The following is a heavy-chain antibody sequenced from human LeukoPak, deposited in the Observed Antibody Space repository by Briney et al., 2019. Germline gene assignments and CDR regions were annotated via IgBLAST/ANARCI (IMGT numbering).Heavy chain of an antibody. CDR3: AKGTKDYYGSGSFYLSRDHFISR. V-gene: IGHV1-8*01. D-gene: IGHD3-10*01. CDR1: GYTFTSYD. J-gene: IGHJ4*02. CDR2: MNPNSGNT. Sequence: ASVKVSCKASGYTFTSYDINWVRQATGQGLEWMGWMNPNSGNTGYAQKFQGRVTMTRNTSISTAYMELSSLRAEDTAVYYCAKGTKDYYGSGSFYLSRDHFISRWGQGTLVTVSS.